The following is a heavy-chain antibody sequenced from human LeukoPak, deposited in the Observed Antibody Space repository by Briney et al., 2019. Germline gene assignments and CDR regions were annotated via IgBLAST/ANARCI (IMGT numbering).Heavy chain of an antibody. Sequence: SETLSLTCAVYGGSFSGYYWSWIRQPPGKGLEWIGEINHSGSTNYNPSLKSRVTISVDTSKNQFSLKLSSVTAADTAVYYCASLDRRRSFDYWGQGTLVTVSS. V-gene: IGHV4-34*01. J-gene: IGHJ4*02. CDR3: ASLDRRRSFDY. CDR2: INHSGST. CDR1: GGSFSGYY.